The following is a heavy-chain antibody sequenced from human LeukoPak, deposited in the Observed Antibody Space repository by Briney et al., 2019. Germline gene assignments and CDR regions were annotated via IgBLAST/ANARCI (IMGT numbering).Heavy chain of an antibody. J-gene: IGHJ6*03. CDR3: ARAIGTTIAARYYYYYMDV. CDR2: INPNSGGT. V-gene: IGHV1-2*02. D-gene: IGHD6-6*01. CDR1: GYTFTGYY. Sequence: ASVKVSCKASGYTFTGYYMHWVRQAPGQGLEWMGWINPNSGGTNYAQKFQGRVTMTRDTSISTAYMELSRLRSDDTAVYYCARAIGTTIAARYYYYYMDVWGKGTTVTVSS.